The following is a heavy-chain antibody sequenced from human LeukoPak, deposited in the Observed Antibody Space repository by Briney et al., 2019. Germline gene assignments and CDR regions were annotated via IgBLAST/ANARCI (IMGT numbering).Heavy chain of an antibody. J-gene: IGHJ4*02. CDR2: INHSGST. D-gene: IGHD3-10*01. CDR1: GGSFSGYY. Sequence: SETLSLTCAVYGGSFSGYYWSWIRQPPGKGLEWIGEINHSGSTNYNPSLKSRVTISVDTSKNQFSLKLSSVTPADTAVYYCARGKRITMVRGVNPFDYWGQGTLVTVSS. V-gene: IGHV4-34*01. CDR3: ARGKRITMVRGVNPFDY.